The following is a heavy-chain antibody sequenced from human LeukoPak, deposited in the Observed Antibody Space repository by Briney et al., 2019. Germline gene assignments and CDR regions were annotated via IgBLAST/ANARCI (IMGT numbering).Heavy chain of an antibody. V-gene: IGHV3-74*01. CDR2: INPDGSST. Sequence: PGGSLRLSCAAPGFTLSTYWMHWVRQTPGMGVVWVSRINPDGSSTTYADSVKGRFTISRDNAKNSLYLQMNSLRAEDTAVYYCARESGTGFDYWGQGTLVTVSS. D-gene: IGHD1-14*01. J-gene: IGHJ4*02. CDR3: ARESGTGFDY. CDR1: GFTLSTYW.